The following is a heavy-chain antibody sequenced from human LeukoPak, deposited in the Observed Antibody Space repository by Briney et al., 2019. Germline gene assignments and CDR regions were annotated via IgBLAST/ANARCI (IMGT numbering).Heavy chain of an antibody. CDR2: INPNSGGT. D-gene: IGHD3-22*01. CDR3: ARDYYDSSGYYYNY. J-gene: IGHJ4*02. V-gene: IGHV1-2*02. Sequence: ASVKVSCKASGYTFTGYYMHWVRQAPGQGLEWMGWINPNSGGTNYAQKFQGRVTMTRDTSISTAYMELSRLRSDDTAVYYCARDYYDSSGYYYNYWGQGTLVTVSS. CDR1: GYTFTGYY.